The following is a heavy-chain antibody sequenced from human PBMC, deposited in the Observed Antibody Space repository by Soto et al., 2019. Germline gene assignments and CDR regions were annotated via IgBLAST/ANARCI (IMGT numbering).Heavy chain of an antibody. CDR2: IYSGGST. CDR1: GFTVSSNY. D-gene: IGHD3-16*02. CDR3: ASEGGSYRSRGDY. Sequence: EVQLVESGGGLVQPGGSLRLSCAASGFTVSSNYMSWVRQAPGKGLEWVSVIYSGGSTYYADSVKGRFTISRDNSKNTLYLQMNSLRAEDTAVYYCASEGGSYRSRGDYWGQGTLVTVSS. J-gene: IGHJ4*02. V-gene: IGHV3-66*01.